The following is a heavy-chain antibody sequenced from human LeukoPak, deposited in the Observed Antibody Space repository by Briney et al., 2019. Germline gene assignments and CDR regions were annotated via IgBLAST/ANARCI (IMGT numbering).Heavy chain of an antibody. D-gene: IGHD2-15*01. CDR2: MSSSDDGR. CDR1: GFSFSSYA. CDR3: AKAPVTSCRGAFCYPFDY. V-gene: IGHV3-23*01. Sequence: GGSLTLSCATSGFSFSSYAMSWVRQAPGKGLEWVSAMSSSDDGRYYAASVRGRFTIPRDTSRSTLYLQMNSLRAEDAAVYYCAKAPVTSCRGAFCYPFDYWGQGTLVTVSS. J-gene: IGHJ4*02.